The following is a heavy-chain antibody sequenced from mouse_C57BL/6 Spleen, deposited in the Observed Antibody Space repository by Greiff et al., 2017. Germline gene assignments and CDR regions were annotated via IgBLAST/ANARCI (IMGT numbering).Heavy chain of an antibody. CDR2: IYPGDGDT. CDR1: GYAFSSSW. D-gene: IGHD1-1*01. Sequence: QVQLQQSGPELVKPGASVKISCKASGYAFSSSWMNWVKQRPGKGLEWIGRIYPGDGDTNYNGKFKGKATLTADKSSSTAYMNLSSLTSEDSAVYFCWGYGSSYGWYFDVWGTGTTVTVSS. J-gene: IGHJ1*03. V-gene: IGHV1-82*01. CDR3: WGYGSSYGWYFDV.